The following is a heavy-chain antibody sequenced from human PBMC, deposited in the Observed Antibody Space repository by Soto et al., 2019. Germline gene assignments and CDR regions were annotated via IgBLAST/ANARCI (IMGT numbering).Heavy chain of an antibody. Sequence: QVQLQQWGAGLLKPSETLSLTCAVYGGSFSGYYWSWIRQPPGKGLEWIGEINHSGSTNYNPSLKGRVTISVDTSKNQFSLKLSSVTAADTAVYYCARGPGILTGYYKGRWFDPWGQGTLVTVSS. V-gene: IGHV4-34*01. CDR3: ARGPGILTGYYKGRWFDP. CDR1: GGSFSGYY. J-gene: IGHJ5*02. D-gene: IGHD3-9*01. CDR2: INHSGST.